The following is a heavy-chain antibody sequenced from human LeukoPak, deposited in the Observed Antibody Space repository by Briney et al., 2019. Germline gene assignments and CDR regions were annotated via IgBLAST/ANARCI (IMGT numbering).Heavy chain of an antibody. Sequence: GGSLRLSCAASGFTFSSYSMNWVRQAPGKGLEWVSYISSSSSTIYYADSVKGRFTISRDNAKNSLYLQMNSLGAEDTAVYYCARENEYYFDYWGQGTLVTVSS. CDR2: ISSSSSTI. V-gene: IGHV3-48*01. D-gene: IGHD1-1*01. J-gene: IGHJ4*02. CDR3: ARENEYYFDY. CDR1: GFTFSSYS.